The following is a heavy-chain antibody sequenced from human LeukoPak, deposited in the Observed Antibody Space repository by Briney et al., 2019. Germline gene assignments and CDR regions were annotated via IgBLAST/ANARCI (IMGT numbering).Heavy chain of an antibody. CDR3: AKDMGAAAGLPTG. J-gene: IGHJ4*02. CDR1: GFSFSGSA. Sequence: AGGSLRLSCAASGFSFSGSAIHWVRQASGKGLEWVGRIRSKANNYETAYTASLRGRFTISRDNAKNSLYLQMNSLRAEDTALYYCAKDMGAAAGLPTGWGQGTLVTVSS. CDR2: IRSKANNYET. V-gene: IGHV3-73*01. D-gene: IGHD6-13*01.